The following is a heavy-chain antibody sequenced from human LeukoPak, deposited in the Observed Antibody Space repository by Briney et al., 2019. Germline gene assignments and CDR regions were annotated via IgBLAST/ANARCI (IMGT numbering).Heavy chain of an antibody. Sequence: SESLSLTCAVSGGSISSSNWWSWVRQPPGKGLEWNGEIYHSGSTNYNPSLKSRVTISVDKSKNQFSLKLSSVTAADTAVYYCARALRLADSSGYYLSAFDIWGQGTMVTVSS. J-gene: IGHJ3*02. CDR3: ARALRLADSSGYYLSAFDI. CDR2: IYHSGST. CDR1: GGSISSSNW. D-gene: IGHD3-22*01. V-gene: IGHV4-4*02.